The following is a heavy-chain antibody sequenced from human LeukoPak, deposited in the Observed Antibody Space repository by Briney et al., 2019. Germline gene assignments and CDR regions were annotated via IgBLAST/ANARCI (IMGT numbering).Heavy chain of an antibody. CDR3: ATVGFRDNFDY. Sequence: ASVKVSCKASGYTLSGYYIHWVRQAPGQGLEWMGWINPNSGGTNYAQKFQGRVTMTRATSISTAYMELSRLRSDDTAVYYCATVGFRDNFDYWGQGTLVTASS. D-gene: IGHD3-10*01. J-gene: IGHJ4*02. CDR1: GYTLSGYY. V-gene: IGHV1-2*02. CDR2: INPNSGGT.